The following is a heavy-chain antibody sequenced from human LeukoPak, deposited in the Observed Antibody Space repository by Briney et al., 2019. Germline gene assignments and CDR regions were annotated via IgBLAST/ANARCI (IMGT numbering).Heavy chain of an antibody. J-gene: IGHJ5*02. CDR3: ARVLSGSWDWFDP. D-gene: IGHD3-22*01. V-gene: IGHV3-48*04. CDR2: ISTSSSTI. CDR1: GFTFSSYS. Sequence: GGSLRLSCGASGFTFSSYSMNWVRQAPGKGLDWVSYISTSSSTIYYADSVKGRFTISRDNAMNTVYLQMNSLRAEDTAVYYCARVLSGSWDWFDPWGQGTLVTVSS.